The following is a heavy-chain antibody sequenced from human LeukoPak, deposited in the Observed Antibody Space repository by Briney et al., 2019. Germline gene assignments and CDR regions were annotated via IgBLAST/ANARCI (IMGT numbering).Heavy chain of an antibody. CDR2: ISDSGDTI. Sequence: GGSLSLSCAASGFTFTDYYMSWIRQAPGKGLEWISYISDSGDTIHYADSVKGRFTISRDNAKNSLYLQTNSLRAEDTAVYYCARGAGPLFDPWGQGTLVTVSS. CDR1: GFTFTDYY. V-gene: IGHV3-11*01. CDR3: ARGAGPLFDP. J-gene: IGHJ5*02.